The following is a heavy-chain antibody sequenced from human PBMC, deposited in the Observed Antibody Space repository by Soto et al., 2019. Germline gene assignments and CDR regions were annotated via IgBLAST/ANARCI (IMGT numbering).Heavy chain of an antibody. CDR1: GFTFSGFG. CDR2: ISSSGSTA. Sequence: GGSLRLSCAASGFTFSGFGLHWGRQAPGKGLEWISYISSSGSTAYYASSVEGRFTISRDNANNSVYLQMDSLRAEDTALYYCTRAAWFPYLSFYWGQGALVTVSS. J-gene: IGHJ4*02. D-gene: IGHD3-10*01. CDR3: TRAAWFPYLSFY. V-gene: IGHV3-48*03.